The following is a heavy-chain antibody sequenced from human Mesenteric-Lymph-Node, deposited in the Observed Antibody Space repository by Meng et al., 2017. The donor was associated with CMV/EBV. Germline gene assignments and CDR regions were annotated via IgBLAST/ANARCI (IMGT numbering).Heavy chain of an antibody. J-gene: IGHJ6*02. D-gene: IGHD6-13*01. CDR3: ARDRLSSWYSHGYYYYYGMDV. CDR2: ITTYNDNT. Sequence: ASVKVSCKASGNTFSRHGISWVRQAPGQGLEWMGWITTYNDNTKYAQRFQGRVTMTTDTSTSTAYMELRSLRSDDTAVYYCARDRLSSWYSHGYYYYYGMDVWGQGTTVTVSS. CDR1: GNTFSRHG. V-gene: IGHV1-18*01.